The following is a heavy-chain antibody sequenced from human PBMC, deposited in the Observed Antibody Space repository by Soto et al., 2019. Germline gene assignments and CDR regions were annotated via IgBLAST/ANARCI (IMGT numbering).Heavy chain of an antibody. Sequence: QVQLVQSGAEVKKPGASVKVSCKASGYTFTSYDITWVRQAPGQGLEWTGWISAYNDNTNYAQKFQGRVTMTADTSTSTVYMDLRSLRSDDTAVYYCARDRRGSSRSGFDYWGQGTLVTVSS. D-gene: IGHD3-10*01. CDR3: ARDRRGSSRSGFDY. V-gene: IGHV1-18*04. CDR1: GYTFTSYD. J-gene: IGHJ4*02. CDR2: ISAYNDNT.